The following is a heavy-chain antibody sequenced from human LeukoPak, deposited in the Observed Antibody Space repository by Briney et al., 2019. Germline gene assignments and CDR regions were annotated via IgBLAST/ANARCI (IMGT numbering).Heavy chain of an antibody. V-gene: IGHV6-1*01. CDR2: TYYRSKWYN. CDR1: GDSVSSNTAA. J-gene: IGHJ4*02. Sequence: QTLSLTCAISGDSVSSNTAAWNWIRQSPSRGLEWLGRTYYRSKWYNDYAISVRSRITINSDTSKNQLSLQLNSVTPEDTAVYYCARIAVADSLVWGQGTLVIVSS. D-gene: IGHD6-19*01. CDR3: ARIAVADSLV.